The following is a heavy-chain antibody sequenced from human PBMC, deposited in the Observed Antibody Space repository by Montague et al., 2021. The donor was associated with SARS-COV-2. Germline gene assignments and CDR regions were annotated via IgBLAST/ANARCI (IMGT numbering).Heavy chain of an antibody. CDR2: INHGGST. D-gene: IGHD3-10*01. CDR3: ARLRDGVVPSPILGVGPYYSYNYMDV. CDR1: GTSFSGYY. J-gene: IGHJ6*03. V-gene: IGHV4-34*01. Sequence: SETLSLTCAVHGTSFSGYYWNWIRQPPGKGLEWIGEINHGGSTKYSPSLKSRLTISADTSKNPFSLKLTSVAAADTAVYYCARLRDGVVPSPILGVGPYYSYNYMDVWGRGTTVTVSS.